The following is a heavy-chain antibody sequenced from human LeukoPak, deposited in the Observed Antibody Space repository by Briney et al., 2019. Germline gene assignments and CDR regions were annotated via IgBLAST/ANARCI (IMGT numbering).Heavy chain of an antibody. Sequence: GGSLRLSCAVSGCTFSSYAMRWVRQAPGKGLEWVSTISGSGGGTYYADSVKGRFTISGDNSKNTLYLQMNSLRAEDTAVYYCAKALRSSGWYPFDPWGQGTLVTVSS. CDR1: GCTFSSYA. V-gene: IGHV3-23*01. CDR3: AKALRSSGWYPFDP. D-gene: IGHD6-19*01. CDR2: ISGSGGGT. J-gene: IGHJ5*02.